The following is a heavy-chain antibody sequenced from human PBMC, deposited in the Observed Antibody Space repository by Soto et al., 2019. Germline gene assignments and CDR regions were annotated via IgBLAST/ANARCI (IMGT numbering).Heavy chain of an antibody. CDR1: GYTFTSYG. J-gene: IGHJ6*02. CDR3: AGGGNYGPDGGCSFYGMDV. V-gene: IGHV1-18*01. CDR2: SSAYNGNT. Sequence: QVQLVQSGAEVKKPGASVKVSCKASGYTFTSYGIIWVRQAPGQGLEWMGWSSAYNGNTNYAQKFQGRVTMTTDTTASTAYMELGGLRSDGTAVYCSAGGGNYGPDGGCSFYGMDVWGQGTTVTVSS. D-gene: IGHD3-10*01.